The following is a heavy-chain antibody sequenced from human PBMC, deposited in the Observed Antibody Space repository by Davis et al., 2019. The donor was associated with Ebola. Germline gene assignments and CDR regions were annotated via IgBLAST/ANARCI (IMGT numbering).Heavy chain of an antibody. V-gene: IGHV3-73*01. J-gene: IGHJ6*02. CDR1: GFTFSGSA. D-gene: IGHD3-3*01. Sequence: PGGSLRLSCAASGFTFSGSAMHWVRQASGKGLEWVGRIRSKANSYATAYAASVKGRFTISRDDSKNTAYLQMNSLKTEDTAVYYCTRAVLSHYDFWSGYPPGGMDVWGQGTTVTVSS. CDR3: TRAVLSHYDFWSGYPPGGMDV. CDR2: IRSKANSYAT.